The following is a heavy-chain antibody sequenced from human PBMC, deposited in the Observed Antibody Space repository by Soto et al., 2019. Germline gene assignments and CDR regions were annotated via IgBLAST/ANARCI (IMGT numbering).Heavy chain of an antibody. D-gene: IGHD3-22*01. J-gene: IGHJ3*01. CDR3: ARLGIDYYDSKKAFDL. CDR1: GGSMSIGSHY. CDR2: IFYQPST. Sequence: PSDTLSITCTVSGGSMSIGSHYWAWVRQPPGKGLEYIGCIFYQPSTYYNPSLKSRVTMSVDTSKNQFSLNLSSVTAADTAVYFCARLGIDYYDSKKAFDLWGQGTMVTVSS. V-gene: IGHV4-39*01.